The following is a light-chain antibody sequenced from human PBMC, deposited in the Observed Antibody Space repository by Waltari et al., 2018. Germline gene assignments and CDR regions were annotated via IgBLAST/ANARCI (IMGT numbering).Light chain of an antibody. J-gene: IGLJ1*01. CDR1: TLPRKF. Sequence: SYELTQPPSVSVSPGQTARITCYGETLPRKFAYWCQQKSGQAPVLVIFEDNKRPSGIPGRFSGSISGTTATLTISGAQVEDEADYYCSSVDSSFKGLFGAGTKVTVL. CDR3: SSVDSSFKGL. CDR2: EDN. V-gene: IGLV3-10*01.